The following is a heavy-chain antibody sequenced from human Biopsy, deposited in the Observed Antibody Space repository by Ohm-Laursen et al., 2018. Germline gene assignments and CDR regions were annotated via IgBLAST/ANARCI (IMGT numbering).Heavy chain of an antibody. V-gene: IGHV3-23*01. CDR3: TCRYGDSPL. Sequence: SLRLSCSASGFILNNYGLSWVRQAPGKGLERVPAIRGSGLTTFYTDSVKGRFTISRDNSKNTLSLQMNSPRAEDTAIYYCTCRYGDSPLWGQGTMVTVSS. CDR1: GFILNNYG. J-gene: IGHJ3*01. CDR2: IRGSGLTT. D-gene: IGHD4-17*01.